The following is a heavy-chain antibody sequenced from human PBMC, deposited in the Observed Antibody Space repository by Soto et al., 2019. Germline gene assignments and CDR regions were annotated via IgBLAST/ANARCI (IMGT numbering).Heavy chain of an antibody. J-gene: IGHJ4*02. CDR2: IFYDGYT. CDR3: ARLQAAVPHY. CDR1: GASISGSPYF. V-gene: IGHV4-39*01. D-gene: IGHD6-13*01. Sequence: QVQLQESGPGLVMPSETLSLTCTVSGASISGSPYFWGWIRQPPGKRLERIGSIFYDGYTLYTPSLKSRVTISVDTSKNQFSLKLTSVAAADTAIYSCARLQAAVPHYWGQGILVTVSS.